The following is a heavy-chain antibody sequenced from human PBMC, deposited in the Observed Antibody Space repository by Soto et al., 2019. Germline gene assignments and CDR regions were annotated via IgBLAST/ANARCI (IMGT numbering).Heavy chain of an antibody. CDR2: ISGNGGST. CDR3: AKGDSVDYNWFES. Sequence: WGSLRLSCAASGFTFVNYAISCVRHSPLKWLEWVSVISGNGGSTYYADSVKGRFTISRDNSKNTLYLQVNSLRAEDTAVYYCAKGDSVDYNWFESWGQGTLVTVSS. CDR1: GFTFVNYA. J-gene: IGHJ5*01. D-gene: IGHD2-21*01. V-gene: IGHV3-23*01.